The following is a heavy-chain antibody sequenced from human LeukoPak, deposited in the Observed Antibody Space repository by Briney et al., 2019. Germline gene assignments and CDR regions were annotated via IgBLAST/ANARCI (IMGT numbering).Heavy chain of an antibody. CDR2: IYYSGST. J-gene: IGHJ4*02. CDR1: GGSISSYY. CDR3: ARRDSSGYYYFDY. Sequence: SETLSLTCTVSGGSISSYYWSWIRQPPGKGLEWIGYIYYSGSTNYNPSLKSRVTISVDTSKNQFSLKLSSVTAADTAVYYCARRDSSGYYYFDYWGQRTLVTVSS. V-gene: IGHV4-59*08. D-gene: IGHD3-22*01.